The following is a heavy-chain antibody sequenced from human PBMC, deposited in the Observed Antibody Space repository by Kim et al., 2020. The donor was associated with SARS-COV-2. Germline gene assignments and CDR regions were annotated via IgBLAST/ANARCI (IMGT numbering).Heavy chain of an antibody. V-gene: IGHV4-34*01. CDR3: ARRGYSGSYYFDY. CDR1: GGSFSGYY. D-gene: IGHD1-26*01. CDR2: INHSGST. J-gene: IGHJ4*02. Sequence: SETLSLTCAVYGGSFSGYYWSWIRQPPGKGLEWIGEINHSGSTNYNPSLKSRVTISVDTSKNQFSLKLSSVTAADTAVYYCARRGYSGSYYFDYWGQGTLVTVSS.